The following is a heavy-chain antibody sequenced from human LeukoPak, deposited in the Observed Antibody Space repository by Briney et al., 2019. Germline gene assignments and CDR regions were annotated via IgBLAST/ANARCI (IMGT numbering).Heavy chain of an antibody. V-gene: IGHV4-4*02. CDR3: ARGGYCSSTSCYRLFRYYFDY. Sequence: PSGTLSLTCAVSGDSISSSNWWSWVRQPPGKGLEWIAEIYRSGNTNYNPSLKSRVTISVDKSKNQFSLKLTSVTAADTAVYYCARGGYCSSTSCYRLFRYYFDYWGQGTLVTVSS. CDR1: GDSISSSNW. J-gene: IGHJ4*02. CDR2: IYRSGNT. D-gene: IGHD2-2*01.